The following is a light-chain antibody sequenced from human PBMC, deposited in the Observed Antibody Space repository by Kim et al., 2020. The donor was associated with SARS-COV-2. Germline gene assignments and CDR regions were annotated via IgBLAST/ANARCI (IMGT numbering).Light chain of an antibody. CDR1: QSVSSSY. J-gene: IGKJ2*03. Sequence: EIVLTQSPGTLSLSPGERATLSCRASQSVSSSYLAWYQQKPGQAPRLLIYSASSRATGIPDRFSGSGSGTDFTLTISRLEPEEFAVYYCQQYGSSPPQYSFGQGTKLEI. CDR3: QQYGSSPPQYS. V-gene: IGKV3-20*01. CDR2: SAS.